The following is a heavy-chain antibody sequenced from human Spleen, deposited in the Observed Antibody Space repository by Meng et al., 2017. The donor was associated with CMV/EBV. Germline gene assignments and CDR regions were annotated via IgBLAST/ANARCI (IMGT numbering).Heavy chain of an antibody. Sequence: GSLRLSCAVYGESFTDAFWTWLRQPPGQGLQWIGETSHGGVSNYNPSLKSRVTFSVDTSKKQFSLRLTSVTAADTAVYYCARDRRLQWFYHWGQGTLVTVSS. D-gene: IGHD2-21*02. J-gene: IGHJ5*02. CDR1: GESFTDAF. CDR3: ARDRRLQWFYH. V-gene: IGHV4-34*01. CDR2: TSHGGVS.